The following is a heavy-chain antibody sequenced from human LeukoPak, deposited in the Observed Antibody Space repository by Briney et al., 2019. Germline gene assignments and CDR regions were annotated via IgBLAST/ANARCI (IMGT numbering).Heavy chain of an antibody. V-gene: IGHV3-53*01. CDR2: IYSGGST. CDR3: ARDSSVGDIAWWFDP. Sequence: GGSLRLSCAASGSTVSSNYMSWVRQAPGKGLEWVSIIYSGGSTFYADSVKGRFTISRDNSKNTLYLQMNSLRAEDTAVYYCARDSSVGDIAWWFDPWGQGTLVTVSS. D-gene: IGHD3-16*02. CDR1: GSTVSSNY. J-gene: IGHJ5*02.